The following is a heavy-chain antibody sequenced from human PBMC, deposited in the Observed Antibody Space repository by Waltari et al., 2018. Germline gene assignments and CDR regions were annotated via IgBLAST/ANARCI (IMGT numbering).Heavy chain of an antibody. V-gene: IGHV4-38-2*02. D-gene: IGHD3-22*01. CDR3: ARDPGYYYDSSGYFLY. Sequence: QVQLQESGPGLVKPSETLSLTCAVSGYSISSGYYWGWIRQPPGKGLEWIGSTYHSGSTYYNPSLKSRVTISVDPSKNQFSLKLSSVTAADTAVYYCARDPGYYYDSSGYFLYWGQGTLVTVSS. CDR2: TYHSGST. CDR1: GYSISSGYY. J-gene: IGHJ4*02.